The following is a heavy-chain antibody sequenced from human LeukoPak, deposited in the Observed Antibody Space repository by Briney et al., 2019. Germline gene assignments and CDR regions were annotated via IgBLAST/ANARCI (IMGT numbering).Heavy chain of an antibody. D-gene: IGHD3-22*01. Sequence: GGSLRLSCAASGFIFNSCGMHWVRQAPGKGLEWVAVIWYDGSNKYYADSVKGRFTISRDNSKNTLYLQMNSLRAVDTGVYYCARGYYDSSGYSPGGFDYWGQGTLVTVSS. CDR1: GFIFNSCG. CDR3: ARGYYDSSGYSPGGFDY. V-gene: IGHV3-33*01. CDR2: IWYDGSNK. J-gene: IGHJ4*02.